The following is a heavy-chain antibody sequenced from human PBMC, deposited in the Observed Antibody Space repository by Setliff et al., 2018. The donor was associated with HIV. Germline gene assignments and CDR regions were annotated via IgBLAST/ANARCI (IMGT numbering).Heavy chain of an antibody. CDR3: AKDRGYNYGHYAFDI. Sequence: ETLSLTCTVSGGSISSTYWSWIRQPPGKGLEWIGYIYYTGTTNYNPSLKSRVTISVDTSKNQFSLKLSSVTAADTAVYYCAKDRGYNYGHYAFDIWGQGTMVTVSS. D-gene: IGHD5-18*01. CDR1: GGSISSTY. V-gene: IGHV4-59*12. J-gene: IGHJ3*02. CDR2: IYYTGTT.